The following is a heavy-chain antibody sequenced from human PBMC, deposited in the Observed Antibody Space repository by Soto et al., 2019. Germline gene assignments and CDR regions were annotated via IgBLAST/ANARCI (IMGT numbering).Heavy chain of an antibody. Sequence: SETLSLTCTVSGGSISNYYWSWNRQPPGKGLEFIGYIYYAGTTTYNPSLRSRVAISVDTSKNQFSLKLSSVTAADTAVYYCARLGGYYQALDSWGQGTLVTVSS. J-gene: IGHJ4*02. V-gene: IGHV4-59*08. CDR2: IYYAGTT. CDR1: GGSISNYY. D-gene: IGHD3-22*01. CDR3: ARLGGYYQALDS.